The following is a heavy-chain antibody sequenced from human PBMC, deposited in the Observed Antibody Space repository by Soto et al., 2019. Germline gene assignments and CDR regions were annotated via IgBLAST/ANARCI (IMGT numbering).Heavy chain of an antibody. Sequence: GASVKVSCKASGGTFSSYAISWVRQAPGQGLEWMGGIIPIFGTANYAQKFQGRVTITADESTSTAYMELRSLRSDDTAVYYCARDPENDYIGCCYMDVWGKGTTVTVSS. D-gene: IGHD1-1*01. V-gene: IGHV1-69*13. CDR2: IIPIFGTA. CDR3: ARDPENDYIGCCYMDV. J-gene: IGHJ6*03. CDR1: GGTFSSYA.